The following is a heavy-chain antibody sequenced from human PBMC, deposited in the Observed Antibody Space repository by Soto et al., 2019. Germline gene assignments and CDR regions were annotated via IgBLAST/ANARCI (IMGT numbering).Heavy chain of an antibody. CDR3: AIDLGIVAVAVYFDY. CDR2: INAGNGNT. J-gene: IGHJ4*02. D-gene: IGHD6-19*01. CDR1: GYTFTSYA. Sequence: ASVKVSCKASGYTFTSYAMHWVRQAPGQRLEWMGWINAGNGNTKYSQKFQGRVTITRDTSASTAYMELSSLRSEDTAVYYCAIDLGIVAVAVYFDYWGQGTLVTVSS. V-gene: IGHV1-3*01.